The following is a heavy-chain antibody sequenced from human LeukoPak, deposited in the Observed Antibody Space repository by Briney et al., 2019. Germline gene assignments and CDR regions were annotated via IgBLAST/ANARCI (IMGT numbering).Heavy chain of an antibody. J-gene: IGHJ6*03. V-gene: IGHV4-4*07. CDR2: IYSSGNT. D-gene: IGHD2-21*02. CDR3: ARNGVTSGVRNYYYYMDV. Sequence: SETLSLTCTVSGDSISSYYWSWIRQPAGKGLKWIGRIYSSGNTNYNPSLRSRITMSVDTSKSQLSLRLNPVTAADTAVYYCARNGVTSGVRNYYYYMDVWGKGTTVTVSS. CDR1: GDSISSYY.